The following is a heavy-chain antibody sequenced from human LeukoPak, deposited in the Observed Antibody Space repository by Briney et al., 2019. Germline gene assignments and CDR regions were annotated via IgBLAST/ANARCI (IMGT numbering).Heavy chain of an antibody. CDR2: ISGSGGST. CDR3: AKILLWFGELSAPFDY. CDR1: GFTFSNYA. J-gene: IGHJ4*02. Sequence: GGSLRLSCAASGFTFSNYAMSWVRQAPGKGPEWVSAISGSGGSTYYADSVKGRFTISRDNSKNALYLQMNSLRAEGTAVYYCAKILLWFGELSAPFDYWGQGTLVTVSS. V-gene: IGHV3-23*01. D-gene: IGHD3-10*01.